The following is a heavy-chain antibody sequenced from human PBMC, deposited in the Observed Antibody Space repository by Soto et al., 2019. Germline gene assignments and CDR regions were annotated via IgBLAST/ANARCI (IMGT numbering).Heavy chain of an antibody. CDR1: GFTFSSYA. Sequence: LRLSCAASGFTFSSYAMSWVRQAPGKGLEWVSAISGSGGSTYYADSVKGRFTISRDNSKNTLYLQMNSLRAEDTAVYYCAKDEAVAGTLRFDYWGQGTLVTVSS. D-gene: IGHD6-19*01. CDR3: AKDEAVAGTLRFDY. J-gene: IGHJ4*02. V-gene: IGHV3-23*01. CDR2: ISGSGGST.